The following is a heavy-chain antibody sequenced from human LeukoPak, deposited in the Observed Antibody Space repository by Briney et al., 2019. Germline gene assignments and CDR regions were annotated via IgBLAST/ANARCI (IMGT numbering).Heavy chain of an antibody. V-gene: IGHV1-69*04. D-gene: IGHD3-22*01. J-gene: IGHJ4*02. CDR1: GGTFSSYA. Sequence: ASVKVSCKASGGTFSSYAISWVRQAPGQGLEWMGRIIPILGIANYAQKFQGRVTITADESTSTAYMELSSLRSEDTAVYYCARDYYDSSGPQIDYWGQGTLVTVSS. CDR3: ARDYYDSSGPQIDY. CDR2: IIPILGIA.